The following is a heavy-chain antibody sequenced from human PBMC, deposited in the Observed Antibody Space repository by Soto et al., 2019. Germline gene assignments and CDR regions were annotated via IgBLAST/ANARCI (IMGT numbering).Heavy chain of an antibody. Sequence: QVQLVQSGAEVKKPGASMKVSCKASGYTFSDYYMHWVRQAPGQGLECMGWISPNNGATNYAQKFQDRVTMTRDASITTADMELSRLRSDDTAVYYCARGGEFCSTGSCNSSLGDAFDVWGQGTTVTVSS. CDR2: ISPNNGAT. J-gene: IGHJ3*01. CDR1: GYTFSDYY. D-gene: IGHD2-15*01. CDR3: ARGGEFCSTGSCNSSLGDAFDV. V-gene: IGHV1-2*02.